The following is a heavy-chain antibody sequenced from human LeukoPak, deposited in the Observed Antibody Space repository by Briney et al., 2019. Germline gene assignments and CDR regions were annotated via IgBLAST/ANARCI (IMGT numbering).Heavy chain of an antibody. CDR3: ARSHQRVGIEDY. Sequence: GGSLRLSCAASGFTFNSFGMSWVRQAPGKGLEWLSYISSSSSTIYYADSVRGRFTISRDNTKNSLYLQINSLRADDTAVYYCARSHQRVGIEDYWGQGTLVTVSS. CDR2: ISSSSSTI. CDR1: GFTFNSFG. V-gene: IGHV3-48*04. D-gene: IGHD1-26*01. J-gene: IGHJ4*02.